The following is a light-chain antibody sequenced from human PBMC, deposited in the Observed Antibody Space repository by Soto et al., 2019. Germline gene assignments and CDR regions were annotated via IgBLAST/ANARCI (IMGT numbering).Light chain of an antibody. J-gene: IGKJ1*01. CDR3: QQCHRYLT. Sequence: DIQMTQSPSTLSASVGDRVTITCRASESMSNCLAWYPQKPGKAPKLLISGASSLQSGVPSRFSGSASRTEFTLTISSLQPDDIATYYCQQCHRYLTFGQGTKV. CDR2: GAS. V-gene: IGKV1-5*01. CDR1: ESMSNC.